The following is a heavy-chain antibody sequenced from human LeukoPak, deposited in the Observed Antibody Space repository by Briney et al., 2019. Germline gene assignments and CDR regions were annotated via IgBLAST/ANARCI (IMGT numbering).Heavy chain of an antibody. D-gene: IGHD6-19*01. CDR3: AKGGSGWSYYFDF. Sequence: GGSLRHSCAASGFTFDDYAMHWVRQAPGKGLEWVSLISGDGGSTYYADSVKGRFTISRDNSRNSLYLQMNSLSTEDTALYYCAKGGSGWSYYFDFWGQGTLVTVSS. CDR2: ISGDGGST. V-gene: IGHV3-43*02. CDR1: GFTFDDYA. J-gene: IGHJ4*02.